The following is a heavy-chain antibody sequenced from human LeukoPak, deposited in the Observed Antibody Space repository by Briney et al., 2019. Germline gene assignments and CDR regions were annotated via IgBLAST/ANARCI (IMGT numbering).Heavy chain of an antibody. V-gene: IGHV3-74*01. D-gene: IGHD2-15*01. J-gene: IGHJ4*02. CDR2: LTIDGSDT. Sequence: PGGSLRLSCAASGFTFSSSAMSWVRQAPGKGLVWVSRLTIDGSDTHYADSVKGRFTISRDNAKNTLYLQMNSLRAEDTAVYFCARSYGPIVFDYWGQGTLLTVSS. CDR3: ARSYGPIVFDY. CDR1: GFTFSSSA.